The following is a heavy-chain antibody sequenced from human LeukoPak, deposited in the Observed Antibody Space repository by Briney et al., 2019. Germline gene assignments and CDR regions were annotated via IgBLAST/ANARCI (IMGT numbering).Heavy chain of an antibody. CDR2: ISAYNGNT. CDR3: AREGSIAAAGRFHQALDY. CDR1: GYTFTSYG. J-gene: IGHJ4*02. V-gene: IGHV1-18*01. Sequence: ASVKVSCKASGYTFTSYGISWVRHAPGQGHEWMVWISAYNGNTNYAQKLQGRVTMTTDTSTSTAYMELRSLRSDDTAVYYCAREGSIAAAGRFHQALDYWGQGTLVTVSS. D-gene: IGHD6-13*01.